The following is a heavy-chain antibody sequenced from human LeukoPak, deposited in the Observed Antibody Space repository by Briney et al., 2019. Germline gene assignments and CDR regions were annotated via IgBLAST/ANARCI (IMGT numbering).Heavy chain of an antibody. J-gene: IGHJ5*02. V-gene: IGHV4-38-2*01. CDR2: IYHSGST. CDR1: GYSISSGYY. CDR3: ARTYYDYVWGSYRHSVWFDP. D-gene: IGHD3-16*02. Sequence: SETLSLTCAVSGYSISSGYYWGWIRQPPGKGLEWIGSIYHSGSTYYNPSLKSRVTISVDTSKNQFSLKLSSVTAADTAVYHCARTYYDYVWGSYRHSVWFDPWGQGTLVTVSS.